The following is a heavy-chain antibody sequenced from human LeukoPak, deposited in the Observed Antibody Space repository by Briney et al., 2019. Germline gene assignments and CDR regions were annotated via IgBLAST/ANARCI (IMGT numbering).Heavy chain of an antibody. V-gene: IGHV1-18*01. Sequence: ASVTVSCKASGYTFISYGISWVRQAPGQGLEWMGWISAYNSNTNYAQKLQGRVTMTTDTSTSTAYMELRSLRSDDTAVYYCARVRSYGFDNWFDPWGQGTLVTVSS. D-gene: IGHD5-18*01. CDR3: ARVRSYGFDNWFDP. CDR1: GYTFISYG. CDR2: ISAYNSNT. J-gene: IGHJ5*02.